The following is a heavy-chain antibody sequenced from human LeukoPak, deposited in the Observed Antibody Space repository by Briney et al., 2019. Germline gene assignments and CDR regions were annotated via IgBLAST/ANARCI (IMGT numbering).Heavy chain of an antibody. CDR1: GYTFTTYD. D-gene: IGHD2-21*01. J-gene: IGHJ5*02. CDR3: ARGPFGNCGGGPCHFRDIDNWYDP. CDR2: MNPKSGDA. V-gene: IGHV1-8*03. Sequence: ASVKVSCKASGYTFTTYDINWVRQAAGQGFEWMGWMNPKSGDAGYADKFQGRVAITRDTSINTAYLELSALTSDDTAVYYYARGPFGNCGGGPCHFRDIDNWYDPWGQGTLVTVSS.